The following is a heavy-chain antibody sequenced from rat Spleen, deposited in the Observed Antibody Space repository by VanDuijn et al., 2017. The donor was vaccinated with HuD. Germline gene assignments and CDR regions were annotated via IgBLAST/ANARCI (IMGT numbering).Heavy chain of an antibody. V-gene: IGHV3-3*01. D-gene: IGHD5-1*01. CDR1: GYSITSSYR. CDR2: INSAGST. J-gene: IGHJ2*01. CDR3: GRANWDDFDY. Sequence: EVQLQESGPGLVKPSQSLSLTCSVTGYSITSSYRWNWIRKFPGNGLEWMGYINSAGSTNYHPSLKSRVSITRDTSKNQFFLQVNSVTTEDTATYYCGRANWDDFDYWGQGVMVTVSS.